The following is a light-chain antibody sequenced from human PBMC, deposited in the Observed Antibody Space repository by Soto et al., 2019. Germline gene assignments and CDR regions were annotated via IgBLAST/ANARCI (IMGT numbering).Light chain of an antibody. Sequence: DIQMTQSPSSLSASVGDRVTISCRASQSIRNYVSWYQQKPGTAPKLLIRAASTLQSGVPSRFSGSGCGTAFTLTISSLQIEDFATDFCQQTDSTPPTFGQGTNVEI. CDR3: QQTDSTPPT. CDR2: AAS. V-gene: IGKV1-39*01. J-gene: IGKJ1*01. CDR1: QSIRNY.